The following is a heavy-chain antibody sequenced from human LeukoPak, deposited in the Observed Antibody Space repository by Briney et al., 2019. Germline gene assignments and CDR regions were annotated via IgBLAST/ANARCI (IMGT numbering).Heavy chain of an antibody. V-gene: IGHV4-59*12. J-gene: IGHJ4*02. CDR2: IYYSGST. CDR1: GGSISSYY. CDR3: ARETPYCSSTSCYDY. D-gene: IGHD2-2*01. Sequence: SETLSLTCTVSGGSISSYYWSWIRQPPGKGLEWIGYIYYSGSTNYNPSLKSRVTISVDTSKNQFSLKLSSVTAADTAVYYCARETPYCSSTSCYDYWGQGTLVTVSS.